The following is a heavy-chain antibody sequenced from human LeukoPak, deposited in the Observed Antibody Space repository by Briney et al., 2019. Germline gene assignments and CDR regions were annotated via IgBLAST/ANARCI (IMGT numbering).Heavy chain of an antibody. D-gene: IGHD3-22*01. J-gene: IGHJ4*02. V-gene: IGHV4-59*01. Sequence: SETLSLTCTVSGGSISSYYWSWIRQPPGEGLEWIGHIYYSGSTNYNPSLKSRVTISIDTSKNQFSLRLSSVTAADTAVYYCARVGYYDSIRTYYFDYWGQGTLVTVSS. CDR3: ARVGYYDSIRTYYFDY. CDR1: GGSISSYY. CDR2: IYYSGST.